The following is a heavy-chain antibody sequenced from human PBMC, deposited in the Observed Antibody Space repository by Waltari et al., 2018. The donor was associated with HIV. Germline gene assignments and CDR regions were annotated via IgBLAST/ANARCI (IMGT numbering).Heavy chain of an antibody. CDR3: AREYVAAAGYFYGLDV. V-gene: IGHV4-61*02. CDR1: GGPISGGPYY. J-gene: IGHJ6*02. Sequence: QVQLQESGPGLVKPSQTLSLSCSVSGGPISGGPYYWSWIRQPAGKGLEGIGRISTSGSANYNHALRSRVTISIDTSSNQFSLKLNSVSAADTAVYFCAREYVAAAGYFYGLDVWGQGTTVTASS. D-gene: IGHD6-13*01. CDR2: ISTSGSA.